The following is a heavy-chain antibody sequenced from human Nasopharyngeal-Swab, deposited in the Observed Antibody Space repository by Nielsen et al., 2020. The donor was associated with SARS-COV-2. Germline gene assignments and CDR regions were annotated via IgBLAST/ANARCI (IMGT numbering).Heavy chain of an antibody. J-gene: IGHJ3*02. D-gene: IGHD3-22*01. CDR2: IIPIFGTA. CDR1: EGTFSSYA. Sequence: SGKVSCKASEGTFSSYASSWVRQAPGQGLERVGGIIPIFGTANYAQKFQGRVTITADESTSTAYMELSSLRSEETAVYYCARVAHYYDSSGYPYAFDIWGQGTMVTVSS. V-gene: IGHV1-69*13. CDR3: ARVAHYYDSSGYPYAFDI.